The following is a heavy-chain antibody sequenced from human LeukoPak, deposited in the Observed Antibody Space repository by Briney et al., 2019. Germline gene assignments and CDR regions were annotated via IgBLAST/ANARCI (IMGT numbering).Heavy chain of an antibody. CDR1: GFTFSSYA. J-gene: IGHJ4*02. CDR2: ISGSGGST. D-gene: IGHD4-17*01. CDR3: ARPNHNDYVSFAYFDY. V-gene: IGHV3-23*01. Sequence: PGGSLRLSCAASGFTFSSYAMSWVRQAPGKGLEWVSAISGSGGSTYYADSVKGRFTISRDNAKNTLYLQMNSLRAEDTAVYYCARPNHNDYVSFAYFDYWGQGTLVTVSS.